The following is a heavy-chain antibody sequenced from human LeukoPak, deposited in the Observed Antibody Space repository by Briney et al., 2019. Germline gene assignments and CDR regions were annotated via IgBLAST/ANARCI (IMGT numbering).Heavy chain of an antibody. V-gene: IGHV3-21*01. J-gene: IGHJ4*02. CDR1: GFTFSSYA. CDR3: ARESYCSSTSCYGDFDY. Sequence: GGSLRLSCAASGFTFSSYAMSWVRQAPGKGLEWVSSISSSSSYIYYADSVKGRFTISRDNAKNSLYLQMNSLRAEDTAVYYCARESYCSSTSCYGDFDYWGQGTLVTVSS. CDR2: ISSSSSYI. D-gene: IGHD2-2*01.